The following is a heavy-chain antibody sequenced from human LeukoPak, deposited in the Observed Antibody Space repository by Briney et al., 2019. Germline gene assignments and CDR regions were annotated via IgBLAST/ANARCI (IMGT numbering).Heavy chain of an antibody. CDR1: GFTFSSYS. D-gene: IGHD3-22*01. Sequence: PGGSLRLSCAAPGFTFSSYSMNWVRQAPGKGLEWVSSISSSSSYIYYADSVKGRFTISRDNAKNSLYLQMNSLRAEDTAVYYCARDWLHYYDSSGYYYGDAFDIWGQGTMVTVSS. CDR2: ISSSSSYI. V-gene: IGHV3-21*01. CDR3: ARDWLHYYDSSGYYYGDAFDI. J-gene: IGHJ3*02.